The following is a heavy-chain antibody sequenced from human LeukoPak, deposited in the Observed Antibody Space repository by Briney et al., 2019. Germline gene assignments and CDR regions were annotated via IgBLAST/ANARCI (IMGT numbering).Heavy chain of an antibody. CDR1: GGSISSYY. Sequence: SETLSLTCTVSGGSISSYYWSWIRQSPEKGLEWIGYIYYTGSTTYNPSLESRVTISVDMSKNQFSLKLSFVTAADTAVYYCARNPITLGRGGNWFDPWGQGILVTVSS. CDR2: IYYTGST. J-gene: IGHJ5*02. CDR3: ARNPITLGRGGNWFDP. V-gene: IGHV4-59*01. D-gene: IGHD3-10*01.